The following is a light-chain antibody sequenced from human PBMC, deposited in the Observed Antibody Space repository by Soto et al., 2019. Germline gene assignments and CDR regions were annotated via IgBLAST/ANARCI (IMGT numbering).Light chain of an antibody. Sequence: DIQMTQSPSTLSGSVGDRVTITCRASQTISSWLAWYQQKPGKAPNLLIYKASTLKSGVPSRFSGSGSGTEFTLTISSLQPDDFATYYCQQYSAKWAFGQGTKVDIK. CDR2: KAS. CDR3: QQYSAKWA. J-gene: IGKJ1*01. V-gene: IGKV1-5*03. CDR1: QTISSW.